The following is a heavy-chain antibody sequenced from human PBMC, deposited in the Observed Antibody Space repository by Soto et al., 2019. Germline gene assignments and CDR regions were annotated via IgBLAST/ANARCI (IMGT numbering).Heavy chain of an antibody. CDR2: IYHSGST. V-gene: IGHV4-30-2*01. J-gene: IGHJ5*02. Sequence: KGLEWIGYIYHSGSTYYNPSLKSRVTISVDRSKNQFSLKLSSVTAADTAVYYCARVGCSGGSCYTTWFDPWGQGTLLSV. D-gene: IGHD2-15*01. CDR3: ARVGCSGGSCYTTWFDP.